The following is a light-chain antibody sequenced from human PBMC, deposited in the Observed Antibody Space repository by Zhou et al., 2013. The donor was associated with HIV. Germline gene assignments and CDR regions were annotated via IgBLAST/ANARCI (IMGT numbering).Light chain of an antibody. CDR1: QSISSW. V-gene: IGKV1-5*03. J-gene: IGKJ1*01. CDR3: QQYSSYST. CDR2: KAS. Sequence: DIQMTQSPSTLSASVGDSVTITCRASQSISSWLAWYQQKPGKAPKSLIYKASSLESGVPSRFSGSGSGTEFTLTISSLQPDDFATYYCQQYSSYSTFGQGTKVEIK.